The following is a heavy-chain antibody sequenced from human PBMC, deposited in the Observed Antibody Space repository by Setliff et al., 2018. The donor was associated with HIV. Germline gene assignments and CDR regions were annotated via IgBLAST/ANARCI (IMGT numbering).Heavy chain of an antibody. J-gene: IGHJ5*02. CDR3: ARDREEVVVVPAARNWFDP. CDR2: INPNSGGT. V-gene: IGHV1-2*06. CDR1: GYTFTGYY. Sequence: GASVKVSCKASGYTFTGYYMHWVRQAPGQGLEWMGRINPNSGGTNYAQKFQGRVTMTRDTSISTAYMELSRLRSDDTAVYYCARDREEVVVVPAARNWFDPWGQGTLVTVSS. D-gene: IGHD2-2*01.